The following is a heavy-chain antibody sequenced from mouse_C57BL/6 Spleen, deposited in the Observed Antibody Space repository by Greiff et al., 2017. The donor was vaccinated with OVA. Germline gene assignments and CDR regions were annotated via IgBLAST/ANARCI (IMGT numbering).Heavy chain of an antibody. D-gene: IGHD2-1*01. Sequence: EVQLQQSGPELVKPGASVKISCKASGYTFTDYYMNWVKQSHGKSLEWIGDINPNNGGTSYNQKFKGKATLTVDKSSSTAYMELRSLTSEDSAVYYCARRRGNYGYAMDYWGQGTSVTVSS. CDR1: GYTFTDYY. CDR2: INPNNGGT. V-gene: IGHV1-26*01. J-gene: IGHJ4*01. CDR3: ARRRGNYGYAMDY.